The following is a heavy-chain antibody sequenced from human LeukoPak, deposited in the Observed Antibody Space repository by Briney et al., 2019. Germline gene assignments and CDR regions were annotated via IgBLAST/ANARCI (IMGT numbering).Heavy chain of an antibody. V-gene: IGHV4-59*01. CDR2: IYYSGNT. Sequence: SETLSLTCTVSGGSTSSYYWSWIRQPPGKGLEWIGYIYYSGNTNINPSLKSRITMSIDTSKNQFSLNLSSVTAADTAVYYCARVGSGHFDLWGQGTLVSVSS. D-gene: IGHD2-15*01. CDR1: GGSTSSYY. CDR3: ARVGSGHFDL. J-gene: IGHJ4*02.